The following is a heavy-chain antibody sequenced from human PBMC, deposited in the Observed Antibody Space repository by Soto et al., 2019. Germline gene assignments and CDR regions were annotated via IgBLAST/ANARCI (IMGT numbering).Heavy chain of an antibody. Sequence: PGESLKISCAASGFTFSSYGMHWVRQAPGKGLGWVAVISYDGSNKYYADSVKGRFTISRDNSKNTLYLQMNSLRAEDTAVYYCAKDSSSYYFDYWGQGTLVTVSS. CDR1: GFTFSSYG. CDR2: ISYDGSNK. V-gene: IGHV3-30*18. D-gene: IGHD6-13*01. CDR3: AKDSSSYYFDY. J-gene: IGHJ4*02.